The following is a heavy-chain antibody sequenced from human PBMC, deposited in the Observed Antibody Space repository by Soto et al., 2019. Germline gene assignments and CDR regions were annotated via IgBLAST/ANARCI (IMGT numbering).Heavy chain of an antibody. D-gene: IGHD2-15*01. CDR2: ISPGDSAS. V-gene: IGHV5-51*01. J-gene: IGHJ4*02. CDR3: ARDYCIGTTSSAFAY. CDR1: GYRFTNYW. Sequence: GESLKISCKGSGYRFTNYWIGWVRQMPGKGLEWMGMISPGDSASRYSPSFQGQVTISADKSINTAYLQWSSLKAPDTAMYYCARDYCIGTTSSAFAYWGKGTHITVSS.